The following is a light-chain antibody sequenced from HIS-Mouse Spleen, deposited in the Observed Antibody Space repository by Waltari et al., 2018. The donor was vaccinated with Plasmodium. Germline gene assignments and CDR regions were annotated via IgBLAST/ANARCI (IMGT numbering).Light chain of an antibody. V-gene: IGKV1-9*01. CDR3: QQLNSYPLFT. CDR2: AAS. CDR1: QGISSY. J-gene: IGKJ3*01. Sequence: DIQLTQSPSFLSASVGDRVTITCRASQGISSYLAWYQQKPGKAPKLLIYAASTLQRGVPTRFSRRGSGTEFTLTISSLQPEDFATYYCQQLNSYPLFTFGPGTKVDIK.